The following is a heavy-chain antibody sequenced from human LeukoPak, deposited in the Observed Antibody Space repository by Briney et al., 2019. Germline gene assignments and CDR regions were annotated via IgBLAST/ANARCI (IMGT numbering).Heavy chain of an antibody. CDR1: GFTFSRYS. D-gene: IGHD6-6*01. CDR2: ISNNGGST. CDR3: ARTSIAAREADY. V-gene: IGHV3-64*01. J-gene: IGHJ4*02. Sequence: GGSLRLSCAASGFTFSRYSMHWVRQAPGKGLEYVSAISNNGGSTYYAKSVKGRFTISRDNSKNTLYLQMGSLRAEDMAVYYCARTSIAAREADYWGQGTLVTVSS.